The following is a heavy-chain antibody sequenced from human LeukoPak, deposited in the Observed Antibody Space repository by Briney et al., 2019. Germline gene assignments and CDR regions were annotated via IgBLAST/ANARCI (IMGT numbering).Heavy chain of an antibody. CDR3: AKARSGYDYQVEY. J-gene: IGHJ4*02. V-gene: IGHV3-23*01. CDR1: GFTFSRYG. D-gene: IGHD3-22*01. Sequence: GGSLRPSCAASGFTFSRYGMNWVRQTPGKGLEWVATISGSGYTTYYADSVKGRLTISRDNSKNTLYLEMNNLRAEDTAVYYCAKARSGYDYQVEYWGQGTLVTVSS. CDR2: ISGSGYTT.